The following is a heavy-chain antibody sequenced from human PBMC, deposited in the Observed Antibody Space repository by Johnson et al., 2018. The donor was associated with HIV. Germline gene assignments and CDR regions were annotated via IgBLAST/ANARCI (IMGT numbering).Heavy chain of an antibody. CDR3: AKDGDDGDEADGTKGAFDI. CDR2: ISGTGGTT. D-gene: IGHD2-2*01. J-gene: IGHJ3*02. Sequence: VQLVESGGAVVQPGGSLRMSCVASGFTFSTYGMTWVRQAPGTGLEWVSAISGTGGTTSYVDSVKARFTISRDDARNTLYLQMNSLRVEDTALYYCAKDGDDGDEADGTKGAFDIWGQGTMVTVSS. V-gene: IGHV3-23*04. CDR1: GFTFSTYG.